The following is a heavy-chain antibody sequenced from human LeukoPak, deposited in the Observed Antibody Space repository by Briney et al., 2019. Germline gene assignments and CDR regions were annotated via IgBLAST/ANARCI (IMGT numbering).Heavy chain of an antibody. D-gene: IGHD5-18*01. CDR1: GFTFEDYG. J-gene: IGHJ4*02. CDR2: IDRNGDST. Sequence: GGSLRLSCAASGFTFEDYGMSWVRQGPGKGLEWVSAIDRNGDSTGYADSVKGRFTISRDNAKNSLYLQMNSLRAEDTAVYYCARESRTSGYSSDRTIDYWGQGTLVTVSS. V-gene: IGHV3-20*04. CDR3: ARESRTSGYSSDRTIDY.